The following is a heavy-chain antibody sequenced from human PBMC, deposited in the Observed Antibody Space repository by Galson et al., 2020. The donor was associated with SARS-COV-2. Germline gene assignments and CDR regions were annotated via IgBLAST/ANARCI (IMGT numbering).Heavy chain of an antibody. D-gene: IGHD3-22*01. CDR1: GFTFSDYY. Sequence: GESLKIPCAASGFTFSDYYMSWIRQAPGKGLEWVSYISSSSSYTNYPDSVKGRFTISRDNAKNSLYLQMNSLRAEDTAVYYCARGLTHYYDSSGYHYWGQGTLVTVAS. J-gene: IGHJ4*02. CDR2: ISSSSSYT. V-gene: IGHV3-11*06. CDR3: ARGLTHYYDSSGYHY.